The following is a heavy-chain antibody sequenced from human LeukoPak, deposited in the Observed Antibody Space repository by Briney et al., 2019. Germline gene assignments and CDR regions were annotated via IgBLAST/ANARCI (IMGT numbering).Heavy chain of an antibody. J-gene: IGHJ4*02. V-gene: IGHV3-23*01. Sequence: PGGSLRLSCAASGFTFSSYAMSWVRQAPGKGLEWVSAISGSGGSTYYADSVKGRFTISRDNSKNTLYLQMNSLRAEDTAVYYCARDPLSDYGGNSAYWGQGTLVTVSS. CDR1: GFTFSSYA. D-gene: IGHD4-23*01. CDR3: ARDPLSDYGGNSAY. CDR2: ISGSGGST.